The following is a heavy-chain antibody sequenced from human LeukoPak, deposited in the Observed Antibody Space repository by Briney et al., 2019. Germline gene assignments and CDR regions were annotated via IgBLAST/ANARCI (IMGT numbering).Heavy chain of an antibody. Sequence: PGGSLRLSCAASGFTFTSFAMSWVRQAPGKGLEWVSTISRSGVATYYADSVKGRFTISRDNSKNTLYLQMNSLRAEDTAVYYCATYGDSSDYWGQGTLVTVSS. CDR3: ATYGDSSDY. CDR1: GFTFTSFA. J-gene: IGHJ4*02. D-gene: IGHD4-17*01. CDR2: ISRSGVAT. V-gene: IGHV3-23*01.